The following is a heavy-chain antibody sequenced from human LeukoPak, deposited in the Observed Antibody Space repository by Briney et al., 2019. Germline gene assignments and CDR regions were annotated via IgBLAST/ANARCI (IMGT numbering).Heavy chain of an antibody. V-gene: IGHV3-53*05. Sequence: PGGSLRLSCAASGLTVSSIYMTWVRQAPGKGLEWVSVIYSGGSTYYADSVKGRFTISRDNSKNTLYLQMNSLRAEDTAVYYCARDPNYYGSGSYYKTDYWGQGTLVTVSS. CDR3: ARDPNYYGSGSYYKTDY. J-gene: IGHJ4*02. D-gene: IGHD3-10*01. CDR2: IYSGGST. CDR1: GLTVSSIY.